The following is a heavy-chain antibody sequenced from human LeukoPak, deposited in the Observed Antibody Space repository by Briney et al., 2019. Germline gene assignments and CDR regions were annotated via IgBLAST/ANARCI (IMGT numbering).Heavy chain of an antibody. CDR1: GESFSGYY. J-gene: IGHJ4*02. D-gene: IGHD2-21*02. CDR2: INRSGST. V-gene: IGHV4-34*01. Sequence: PSETLSLTCAVYGESFSGYYWSWLRQPPGKGLECIGEINRSGSTNYNPSLKSRVTISVDTSKNQFSLRLSSVTAADTAVYYCARGGIYCGSDCFIDYWGQGTLVTVSS. CDR3: ARGGIYCGSDCFIDY.